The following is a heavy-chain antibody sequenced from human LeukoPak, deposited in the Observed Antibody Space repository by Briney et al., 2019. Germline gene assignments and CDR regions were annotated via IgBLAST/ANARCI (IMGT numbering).Heavy chain of an antibody. D-gene: IGHD1-26*01. CDR3: ARGGGSPEF. CDR1: GGSISSYY. J-gene: IGHJ4*02. V-gene: IGHV4-59*01. CDR2: IYYSGST. Sequence: SETLSLTCSVSGGSISSYYWSWIRQPPGKGLEWIGYIYYSGSTKYNPSLESRVTISVDTSKSQFSLKLSSVTTADTAVYYCARGGGSPEFWGQGTQVTVSS.